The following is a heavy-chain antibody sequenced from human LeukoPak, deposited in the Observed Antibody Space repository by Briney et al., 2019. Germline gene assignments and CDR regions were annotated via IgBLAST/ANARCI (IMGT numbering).Heavy chain of an antibody. CDR1: GYTFSTCG. J-gene: IGHJ6*03. CDR2: ISGHNGNT. V-gene: IGHV1-18*01. D-gene: IGHD3-3*01. Sequence: ASVKVSCKASGYTFSTCGISWVRQAPGQGLAWMGWISGHNGNTNYEQKFQGRVTITTDTSTNTAYMELRSLRSDDTAVYYCARDPYWSGNYTGIRYYYYYMGVWGKGTTVTVSS. CDR3: ARDPYWSGNYTGIRYYYYYMGV.